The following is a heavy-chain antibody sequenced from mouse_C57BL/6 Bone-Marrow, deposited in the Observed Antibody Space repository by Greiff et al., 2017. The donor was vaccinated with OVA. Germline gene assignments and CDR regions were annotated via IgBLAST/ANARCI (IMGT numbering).Heavy chain of an antibody. CDR3: TTWGLLLYFDY. D-gene: IGHD2-3*01. J-gene: IGHJ2*01. V-gene: IGHV14-4*01. CDR1: GFNIKDDY. Sequence: EVQLQQSGAELVRPGASVKLSCTASGFNIKDDYMHWVKQRPEQGLEWIGWIDPENGDTEYASKFQGKATITADTSSNTAYLQLSSLTSEDTAVYYCTTWGLLLYFDYWGQGTTLTVSS. CDR2: IDPENGDT.